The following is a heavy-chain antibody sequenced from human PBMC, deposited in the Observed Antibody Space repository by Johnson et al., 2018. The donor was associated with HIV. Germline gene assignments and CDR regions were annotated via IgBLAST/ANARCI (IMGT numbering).Heavy chain of an antibody. J-gene: IGHJ3*02. CDR3: ARPRAYSSSWFAFDI. Sequence: EVQLVESGGGLVQPGGSLRLSCAASGLIFSRSWIHWVRQAPGKGLVWVSRTNSDGSTTNYADSVKGRFTISRDNSKNTLYLQMNSLRAEDTAVYYCARPRAYSSSWFAFDIWGQGTMVTVSS. CDR2: TNSDGSTT. D-gene: IGHD6-13*01. CDR1: GLIFSRSW. V-gene: IGHV3-74*01.